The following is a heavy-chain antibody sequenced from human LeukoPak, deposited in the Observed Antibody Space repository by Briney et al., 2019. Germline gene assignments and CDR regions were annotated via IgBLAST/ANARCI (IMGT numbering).Heavy chain of an antibody. CDR2: ISYDGSNK. D-gene: IGHD5-24*01. Sequence: PGGSLRLSCAASGFTFSGYPIHWVRQAPGKGLEWVAVISYDGSNKYYADSVKGRFTISRDNSKNTLYLQVSSLRAEDTAVYYCVKREMATKTSDYFDYWGQGALVTVSS. CDR3: VKREMATKTSDYFDY. J-gene: IGHJ4*02. V-gene: IGHV3-30-3*02. CDR1: GFTFSGYP.